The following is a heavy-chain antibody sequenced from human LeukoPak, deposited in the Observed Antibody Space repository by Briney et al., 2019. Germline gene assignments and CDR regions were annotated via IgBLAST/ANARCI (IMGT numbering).Heavy chain of an antibody. CDR2: ISWNSGSI. CDR1: GFTFDDYA. Sequence: GRSLRLSCAASGFTFDDYAMHWVRQAPGKGLEWVSGISWNSGSIGYADSVKGRFTISRDNAKNSLYLQMNSLRAEDTALYYCAKDKYSSVLGMDAWGQGTTVTVSS. D-gene: IGHD6-19*01. J-gene: IGHJ6*02. CDR3: AKDKYSSVLGMDA. V-gene: IGHV3-9*01.